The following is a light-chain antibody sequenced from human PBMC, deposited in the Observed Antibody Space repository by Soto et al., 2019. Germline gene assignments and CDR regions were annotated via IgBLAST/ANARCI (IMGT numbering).Light chain of an antibody. Sequence: QSVLTQPASVSGSPGQSITISCTGTSSDVGGYNYVSWYQQHPGKAPKLMIYEVYNRPSGVSSRFSGSRSGNTASLTISGLQAEDEADYYCSSYTSSSTLVFGGGTKLTVL. J-gene: IGLJ2*01. V-gene: IGLV2-14*01. CDR2: EVY. CDR1: SSDVGGYNY. CDR3: SSYTSSSTLV.